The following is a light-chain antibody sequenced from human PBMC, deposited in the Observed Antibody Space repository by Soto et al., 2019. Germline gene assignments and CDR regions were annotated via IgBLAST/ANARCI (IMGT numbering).Light chain of an antibody. CDR2: SDN. J-gene: IGLJ2*01. V-gene: IGLV1-44*01. Sequence: QSVLTQPPSASGPLGQRVTISCSGGGSNIETNTVNWYQQLPGTAPKLLIYSDNQWPSGVPDRFSGSKSGTSASLAISGLQSDDEADYYCAVWDDSLNGVIFGGGTQLTVL. CDR1: GSNIETNT. CDR3: AVWDDSLNGVI.